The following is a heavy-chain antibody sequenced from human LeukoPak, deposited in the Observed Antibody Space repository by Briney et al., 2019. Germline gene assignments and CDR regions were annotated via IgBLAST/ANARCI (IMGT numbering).Heavy chain of an antibody. Sequence: GASVKVSCKSSGYTFTTFGISWVRQAPGQGLEWMGGIIPIFGTANYAQKFQGRVTITADESTSTAYMELSSLRSEDTAVYYCASSTVYYYGSGSYFPFDYWGQGTLVTVSS. V-gene: IGHV1-69*13. D-gene: IGHD3-10*01. CDR2: IIPIFGTA. CDR1: GYTFTTFG. CDR3: ASSTVYYYGSGSYFPFDY. J-gene: IGHJ4*02.